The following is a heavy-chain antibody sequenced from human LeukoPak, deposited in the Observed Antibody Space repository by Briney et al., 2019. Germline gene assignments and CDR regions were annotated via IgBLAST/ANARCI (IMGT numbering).Heavy chain of an antibody. Sequence: GGSLRLSCAASGLTFSSYRMHWVRQAPGKGLVWASRIDPDGSTVYADSVRGRFTISRDNAKNTLYLQMNSLTVEDTAVYYCASFRTTDIWGQGTTVTVSP. V-gene: IGHV3-74*01. CDR1: GLTFSSYR. J-gene: IGHJ3*02. CDR2: IDPDGST. D-gene: IGHD2/OR15-2a*01. CDR3: ASFRTTDI.